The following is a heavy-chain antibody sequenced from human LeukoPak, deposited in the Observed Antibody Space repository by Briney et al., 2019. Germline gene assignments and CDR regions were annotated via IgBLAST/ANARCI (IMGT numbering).Heavy chain of an antibody. V-gene: IGHV3-48*03. J-gene: IGHJ4*02. CDR1: GFTFSSYE. CDR2: ISSSGSTI. Sequence: GGSLRLSCAASGFTFSSYEMNWVRQAPGKGLEWVSYISSSGSTIYYADSVKGRFTITRDNAKNSLYLQMNSLRAEDTAVYYCARERAYYFDYWGQGTLVTVSS. CDR3: ARERAYYFDY.